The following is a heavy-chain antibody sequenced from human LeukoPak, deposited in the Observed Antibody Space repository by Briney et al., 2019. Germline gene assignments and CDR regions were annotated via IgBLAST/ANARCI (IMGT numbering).Heavy chain of an antibody. J-gene: IGHJ4*02. Sequence: EASVKDSCKVSGLTFDNFGVTWLRQAPGKGLEWVGWISEYNGKTDYARKFQGRVTLTTDTSTSTAYMELRSLRSDDTAVYYCARRGPQLYDYSGQGTLVTVSP. V-gene: IGHV1-18*01. CDR3: ARRGPQLYDY. D-gene: IGHD2-2*02. CDR1: GLTFDNFG. CDR2: ISEYNGKT.